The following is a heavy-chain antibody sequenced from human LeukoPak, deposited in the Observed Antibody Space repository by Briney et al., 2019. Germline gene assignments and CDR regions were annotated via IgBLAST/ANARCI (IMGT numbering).Heavy chain of an antibody. CDR3: ARGIAAAANYFDY. Sequence: GGSLRLSCAASGLTFSAYYMSWIRQAPGKGLEWVSYISTTSSYTNHADSVKGRFTISRDNAKNSLYLQMNSLRAQDTAVYYCARGIAAAANYFDYWGQGTLVTVSS. CDR1: GLTFSAYY. J-gene: IGHJ4*02. CDR2: ISTTSSYT. V-gene: IGHV3-11*05. D-gene: IGHD6-13*01.